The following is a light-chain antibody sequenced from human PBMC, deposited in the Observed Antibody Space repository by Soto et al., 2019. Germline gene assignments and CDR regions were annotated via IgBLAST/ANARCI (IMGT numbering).Light chain of an antibody. V-gene: IGLV1-40*01. J-gene: IGLJ2*01. CDR1: SSNIGAGYD. CDR2: GNS. CDR3: QSYASSLSGAVV. Sequence: QSVLTQPASVSGAPGQRVTISCTGSSSNIGAGYDVHWYQQLPGTAPKLLLYGNSNRPSGVPDRFSGSKSGTSASLAITGLQVEDEADSYCQSYASSLSGAVVFGGGTKLTVL.